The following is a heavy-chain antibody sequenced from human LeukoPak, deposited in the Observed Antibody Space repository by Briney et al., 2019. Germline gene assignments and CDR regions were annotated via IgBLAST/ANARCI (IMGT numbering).Heavy chain of an antibody. V-gene: IGHV3-7*01. CDR1: GFTFSSYW. D-gene: IGHD6-19*01. CDR2: IKQDGSEK. J-gene: IGHJ3*02. CDR3: ARDIAVAVADAFDI. Sequence: QSGGSLRLSCAASGFTFSSYWMSWVRQAPGKGLEWVANIKQDGSEKYYVDSVKGRFTISRDNAKNSLYLQMNSLRAEDTAVYYCARDIAVAVADAFDIWGQGTMVTVSS.